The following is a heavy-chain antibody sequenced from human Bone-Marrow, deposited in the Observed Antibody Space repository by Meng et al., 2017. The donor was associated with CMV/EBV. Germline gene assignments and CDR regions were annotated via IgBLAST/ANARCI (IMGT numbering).Heavy chain of an antibody. V-gene: IGHV3-7*01. J-gene: IGHJ4*02. CDR3: ARARVRGSKGGFEQ. CDR1: GFVFSTFW. D-gene: IGHD1-26*01. CDR2: IKLDGSEK. Sequence: GESLKISCAASGFVFSTFWMSWVRQVPGKGLEWVANIKLDGSEKYYVESVRGRFTISRDNAKKSLYLQMDSLRVEDTAVYFCARARVRGSKGGFEQWGQGTLVTVSS.